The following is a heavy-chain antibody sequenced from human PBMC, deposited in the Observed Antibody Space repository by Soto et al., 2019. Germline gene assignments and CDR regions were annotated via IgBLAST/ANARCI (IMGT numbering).Heavy chain of an antibody. CDR1: GFTFRNHA. CDR3: ARDQGVVIIKDH. J-gene: IGHJ4*02. V-gene: IGHV3-33*08. CDR2: IWYAGTSK. Sequence: QVQLVESGGGVVQPGRSLRLSCAASGFTFRNHAMHWVRQAPGKGLEWVGLIWYAGTSKYYADSVKGRFTISRDNSKNTLYLEMKSLRVEDTAIYYCARDQGVVIIKDHWGQGTLVTVSS. D-gene: IGHD2-8*01.